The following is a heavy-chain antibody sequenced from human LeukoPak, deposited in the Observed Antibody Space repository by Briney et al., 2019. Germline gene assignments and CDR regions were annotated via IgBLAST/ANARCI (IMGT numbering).Heavy chain of an antibody. Sequence: PGGSLRLSCAASRFTFSSYAMSWVRQAPGKGLEWVSVVSGSGGSTDYADSVKGRFAISRDNSKNTLYLQMNNLRVEDTAVYYCAKDFDYGGLRYFDYGGQGTLVTVSS. CDR2: VSGSGGST. J-gene: IGHJ4*02. D-gene: IGHD4-23*01. CDR1: RFTFSSYA. CDR3: AKDFDYGGLRYFDY. V-gene: IGHV3-23*01.